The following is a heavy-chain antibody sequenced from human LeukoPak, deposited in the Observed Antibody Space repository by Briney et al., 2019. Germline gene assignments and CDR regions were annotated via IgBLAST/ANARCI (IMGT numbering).Heavy chain of an antibody. V-gene: IGHV4-4*07. CDR1: GGSISSYY. CDR2: IYTSGST. Sequence: SGTLSLTCTVSGGSISSYYWSWIRQTAGKGLEWTGRIYTSGSTNYNSSLKSRVTMSVYTSKNQFSLKLSSVTAADTAVYYCARGEGGRSGTYFDYWGQGTLVTVSS. D-gene: IGHD6-19*01. CDR3: ARGEGGRSGTYFDY. J-gene: IGHJ4*02.